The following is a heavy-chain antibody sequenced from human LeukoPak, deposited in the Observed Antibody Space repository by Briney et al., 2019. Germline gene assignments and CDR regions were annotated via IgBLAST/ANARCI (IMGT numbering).Heavy chain of an antibody. Sequence: GGSLRLSCAASGFTFSSYAVSWVRQAPGKGLEWVSAISSSGGSTYYADSVKGRFTISRDNSKNTLYLQMNSLRAEDTAVYYCAKDHAQWLVLDYWGQGTLVTVSS. J-gene: IGHJ4*02. V-gene: IGHV3-23*01. CDR1: GFTFSSYA. CDR3: AKDHAQWLVLDY. D-gene: IGHD6-19*01. CDR2: ISSSGGST.